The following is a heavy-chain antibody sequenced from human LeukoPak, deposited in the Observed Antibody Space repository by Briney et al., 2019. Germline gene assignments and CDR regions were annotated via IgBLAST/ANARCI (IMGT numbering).Heavy chain of an antibody. V-gene: IGHV3-66*01. D-gene: IGHD3-22*01. CDR3: VKGLRYYDSSDTFDY. CDR1: GFTVRRNS. CDR2: IKYDGRT. Sequence: GGSLRLSCAASGFTVRRNSMSWVRQAPGKGLEWVSLIKYDGRTYYTDSVKGRFTISRDNSKNTLYLQMSSLRAEDTAVYYCVKGLRYYDSSDTFDYWGQGTLVTVSS. J-gene: IGHJ4*02.